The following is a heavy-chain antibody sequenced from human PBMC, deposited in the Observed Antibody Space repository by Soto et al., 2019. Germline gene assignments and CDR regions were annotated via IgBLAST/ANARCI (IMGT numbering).Heavy chain of an antibody. CDR2: MNPNSGNT. CDR3: ARTRFGAVAGT. Sequence: ASVKVSCKTSRYTFTSYDIYWVRQATGQGPEWMGWMNPNSGNTVYALKFQGRITMTRNTSMSTAYMELSSLRPEDTAVYYCARTRFGAVAGTWGQGTLVTVSS. V-gene: IGHV1-8*01. D-gene: IGHD6-19*01. CDR1: RYTFTSYD. J-gene: IGHJ5*02.